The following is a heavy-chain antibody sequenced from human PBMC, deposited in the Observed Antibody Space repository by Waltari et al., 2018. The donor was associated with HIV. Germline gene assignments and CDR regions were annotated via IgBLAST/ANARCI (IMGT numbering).Heavy chain of an antibody. D-gene: IGHD6-19*01. Sequence: VQLVQSGAEVKKPGESLKISCKASGYSFTTYWIGWVRQMPGNGLELMGLLFPDDSDARYSPSCQGQVTISADKSISTAYLQWSSLKASDTAMYYCARRGAGLFDPWGQGTLVTVSS. CDR1: GYSFTTYW. CDR3: ARRGAGLFDP. V-gene: IGHV5-51*03. CDR2: LFPDDSDA. J-gene: IGHJ5*02.